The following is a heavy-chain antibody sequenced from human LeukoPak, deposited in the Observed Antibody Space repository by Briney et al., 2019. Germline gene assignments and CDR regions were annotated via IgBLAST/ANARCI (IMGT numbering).Heavy chain of an antibody. CDR1: GGSINSGNYY. V-gene: IGHV4-30-4*01. CDR3: ARGDSSGYYRWFDP. CDR2: VYNTGST. D-gene: IGHD3-22*01. J-gene: IGHJ5*02. Sequence: SQTLPLTCTVSGGSINSGNYYWTWIRQPPGKGLEWIGYVYNTGSTYYNPSLKSRVTISINTSKNQFSLKLSSVTAADTAIYYCARGDSSGYYRWFDPWGQGTLVTVSS.